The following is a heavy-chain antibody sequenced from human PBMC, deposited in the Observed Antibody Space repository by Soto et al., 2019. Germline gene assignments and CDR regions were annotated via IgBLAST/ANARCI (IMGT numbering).Heavy chain of an antibody. CDR1: GFTFKKSA. CDR3: AKGRGSCWDWYFDN. Sequence: PGGSLRLSXAASGFTFKKSAMNWVRQAPGKGLEWVASISDTGASTWYAESVRGRLSISRDNSKNTLYLQMNSLRGEDTAVYYCAKGRGSCWDWYFDNWGQGTLVTVSS. V-gene: IGHV3-23*01. CDR2: ISDTGAST. D-gene: IGHD6-19*01. J-gene: IGHJ4*02.